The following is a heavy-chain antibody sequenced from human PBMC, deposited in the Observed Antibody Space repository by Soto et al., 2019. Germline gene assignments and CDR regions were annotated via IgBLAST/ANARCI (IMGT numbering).Heavy chain of an antibody. D-gene: IGHD3-9*01. CDR3: ARVDHRGYFAILTDY. CDR2: INHSGST. CDR1: GGSFSNYY. J-gene: IGHJ4*02. Sequence: SETLSLTCAVYGGSFSNYYWSWIRQSPGKGLEWIGEINHSGSTNYSPSLRSRVTISADMSKNQFSLNLRSVTAADTAVYYCARVDHRGYFAILTDYWGQGTLVTVSS. V-gene: IGHV4-34*09.